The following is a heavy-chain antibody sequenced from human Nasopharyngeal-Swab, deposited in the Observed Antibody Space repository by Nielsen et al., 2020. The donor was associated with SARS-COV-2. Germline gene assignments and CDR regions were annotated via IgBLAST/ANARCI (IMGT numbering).Heavy chain of an antibody. CDR1: GFTLSSYS. CDR3: ARSGELRFLEWLNTRPDY. V-gene: IGHV3-21*01. D-gene: IGHD3-3*01. Sequence: GGSLRLSCAASGFTLSSYSMNWVRQTPGKGLEWVSSISSSSYIYYADSVKGRFTISRDNAKNSLYLQMNSLRAEDTAVYYCARSGELRFLEWLNTRPDYWGQGTLGHRLL. CDR2: ISSSSYI. J-gene: IGHJ4*02.